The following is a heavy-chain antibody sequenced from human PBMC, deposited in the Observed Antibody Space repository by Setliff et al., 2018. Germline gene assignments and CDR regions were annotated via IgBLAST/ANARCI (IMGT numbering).Heavy chain of an antibody. V-gene: IGHV1-46*01. J-gene: IGHJ4*02. D-gene: IGHD6-13*01. CDR1: GYTFTNYG. CDR3: ARGGMAAAGRKGVFEY. Sequence: ASVKVSCKASGYTFTNYGITWVRQAPGQGLEWMGIVHTGGGSASYAQKFQGRVTMTSDTSTSTVYMEVNSVRSDDTAIYYCARGGMAAAGRKGVFEYWGQGSLVTVSS. CDR2: VHTGGGSA.